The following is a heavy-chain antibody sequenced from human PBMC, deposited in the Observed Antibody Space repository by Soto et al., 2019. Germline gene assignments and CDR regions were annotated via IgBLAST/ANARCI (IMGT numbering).Heavy chain of an antibody. D-gene: IGHD5-12*01. Sequence: PGGSLRLSCAASGFTFSRYYMNWVRQAPGKGLEWVSSISTTSTYTHYADSLKGRFTISRDNAKKLLYLEMNSLRAEDTAVYYCARDKSGPADYWGQGTLVTVSS. CDR1: GFTFSRYY. CDR3: ARDKSGPADY. V-gene: IGHV3-21*01. CDR2: ISTTSTYT. J-gene: IGHJ4*02.